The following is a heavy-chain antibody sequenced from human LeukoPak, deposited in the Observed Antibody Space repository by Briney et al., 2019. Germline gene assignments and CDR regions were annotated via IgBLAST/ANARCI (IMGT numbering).Heavy chain of an antibody. CDR2: IWSDGTNK. V-gene: IGHV3-33*06. CDR1: GFSFDSYG. J-gene: IGHJ4*02. D-gene: IGHD6-13*01. CDR3: AKVDMAAAGTDY. Sequence: PGGSLRLSCAASGFSFDSYGMHWVRQTPGKGLEWVALIWSDGTNKYYADSVKGRFTISRDNSKNTLYLQMNSLRAEDTAVYYCAKVDMAAAGTDYWGQGTLVTVSS.